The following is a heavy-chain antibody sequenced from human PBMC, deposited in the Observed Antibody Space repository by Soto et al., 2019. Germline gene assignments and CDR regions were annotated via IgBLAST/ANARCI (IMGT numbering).Heavy chain of an antibody. V-gene: IGHV1-58*01. J-gene: IGHJ4*02. CDR2: IVVGSGNT. CDR3: AALSRDGYSDYFDY. D-gene: IGHD4-4*01. CDR1: GFTFTSSA. Sequence: EASVKVSCKASGFTFTSSAVQWVRQARGQRLEWIGWIVVGSGNTNYAQKFQERVTITRDMSTSTAYMELSSLRSEDTAVYYCAALSRDGYSDYFDYWGQGTLVTVSS.